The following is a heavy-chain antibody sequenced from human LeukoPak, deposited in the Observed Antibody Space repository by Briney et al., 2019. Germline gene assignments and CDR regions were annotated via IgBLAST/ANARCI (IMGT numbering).Heavy chain of an antibody. Sequence: PSGTLSLTCAVSSVSISSSNWWSWVRQPPGQGLEWIGEISHSGNLNYNPSLKSRVTMSIDTSRSQFSLKLNSVTAADTAVYYCTKVGLSGLFDYWGQGALVTVSS. CDR3: TKVGLSGLFDY. V-gene: IGHV4-4*02. CDR1: SVSISSSNW. D-gene: IGHD3-10*01. CDR2: ISHSGNL. J-gene: IGHJ4*02.